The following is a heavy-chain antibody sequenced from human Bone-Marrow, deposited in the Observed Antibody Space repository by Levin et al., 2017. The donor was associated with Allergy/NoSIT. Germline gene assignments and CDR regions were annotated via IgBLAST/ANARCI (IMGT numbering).Heavy chain of an antibody. Sequence: GESLKISCAASGFTVSTNFMSWVRQAPGKGLEWVSLIYSSGNTPYADSVKGRFTLSRDNSKNTVYLQMNGLRAQDTAVYYCARDRGDEYGDYFDSWGQGTLVTVSS. J-gene: IGHJ4*02. CDR1: GFTVSTNF. V-gene: IGHV3-53*01. D-gene: IGHD4-17*01. CDR3: ARDRGDEYGDYFDS. CDR2: IYSSGNT.